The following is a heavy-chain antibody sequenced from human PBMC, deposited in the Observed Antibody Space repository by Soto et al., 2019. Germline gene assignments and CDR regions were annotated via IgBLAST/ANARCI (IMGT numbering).Heavy chain of an antibody. CDR2: MYYSGRT. Sequence: SETLSLTCTVSGDSISSSYWSWIRQPPGKGLEWIGYMYYSGRTNYNPSLKSRVTISVDTLKNQFSLKLSSVTAADTAVYYCARAYDSSFTSDYWGQGTLVTVSS. CDR3: ARAYDSSFTSDY. J-gene: IGHJ4*02. CDR1: GDSISSSY. V-gene: IGHV4-59*01. D-gene: IGHD3-22*01.